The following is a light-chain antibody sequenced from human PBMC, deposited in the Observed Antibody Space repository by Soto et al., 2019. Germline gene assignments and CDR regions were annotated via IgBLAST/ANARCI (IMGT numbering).Light chain of an antibody. CDR2: EVS. CDR3: SSYTSSSTWL. V-gene: IGLV2-14*03. Sequence: QSVLTQPASVSGSPGQSITISCTGTSSDVGAYNYVSWYQQHPGKAPKLMIYEVSNRPSGVSNRFSGSKSANTASLTISGLHAGDDADYYCSSYTSSSTWLFGGGTKLTVL. J-gene: IGLJ3*02. CDR1: SSDVGAYNY.